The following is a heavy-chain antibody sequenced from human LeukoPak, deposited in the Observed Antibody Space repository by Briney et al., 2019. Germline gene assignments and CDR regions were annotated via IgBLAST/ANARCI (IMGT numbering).Heavy chain of an antibody. CDR2: INSDGRST. D-gene: IGHD1-26*01. CDR3: AKSGSGSYS. CDR1: GFTFSRYW. J-gene: IGHJ5*02. Sequence: GGSLRLSCVASGFTFSRYWMHWVRQAPGKGLVWVSRINSDGRSTNYADSVKGRFSISRDNAENTLFLQMNSLRAEDTAIYYCAKSGSGSYSWGQGTLVTVSS. V-gene: IGHV3-74*01.